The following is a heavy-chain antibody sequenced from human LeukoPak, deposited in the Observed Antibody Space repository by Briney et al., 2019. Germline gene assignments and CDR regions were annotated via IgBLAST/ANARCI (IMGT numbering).Heavy chain of an antibody. CDR1: GGSISSYY. D-gene: IGHD1-26*01. Sequence: SETLSLTCTVSGGSISSYYWSWLRQPPGKGLEWIGYIYYSGVTNYNASLKSRVTISVDKSKNQLSLELTSVTAADTALYYCARGGDSGAYRRFDYWGQGTLVTVSS. CDR3: ARGGDSGAYRRFDY. V-gene: IGHV4-59*12. J-gene: IGHJ4*02. CDR2: IYYSGVT.